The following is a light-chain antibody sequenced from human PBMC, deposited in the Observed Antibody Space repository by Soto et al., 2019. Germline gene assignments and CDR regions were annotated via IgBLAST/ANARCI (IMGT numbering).Light chain of an antibody. CDR1: NSNVGNNF. V-gene: IGLV1-51*01. CDR3: GTWDYSLSAVV. Sequence: QSVLTQPPSVSAAPGQKITISCSGSNSNVGNNFVSWYQHLPGTAPKLLIYDTNKRPSGIPDRFSGSKSGTSATLGITGLQTGDEADYCCGTWDYSLSAVVFGGGTQLTVL. CDR2: DTN. J-gene: IGLJ2*01.